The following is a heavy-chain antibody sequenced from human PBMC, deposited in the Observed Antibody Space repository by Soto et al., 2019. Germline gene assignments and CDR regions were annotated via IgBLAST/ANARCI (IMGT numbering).Heavy chain of an antibody. J-gene: IGHJ5*02. Sequence: SVKISCKASGGTFSSYAISWVRQAPGQGLEWMGGIIPIFGTANYAQKFQGRVTITADESTSTAYMELSSLRSEDTAVYYCARLRQYYYWFDPWGQRTLVTVSS. CDR1: GGTFSSYA. CDR2: IIPIFGTA. D-gene: IGHD3-10*01. CDR3: ARLRQYYYWFDP. V-gene: IGHV1-69*13.